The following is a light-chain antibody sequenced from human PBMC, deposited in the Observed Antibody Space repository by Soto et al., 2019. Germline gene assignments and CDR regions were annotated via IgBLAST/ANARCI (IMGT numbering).Light chain of an antibody. CDR1: HNILYSSDNKNY. V-gene: IGKV4-1*01. CDR3: HQRQSWPRT. Sequence: DLVLNPSADSLAVSLCESSTTNCKSSHNILYSSDNKNYLSWYQQRPGQPPKLLFYWASTRESGVPDRFSGSGSGTDFTLTISDVEPEDFAVYYCHQRQSWPRTFGQGTKVDIK. CDR2: WAS. J-gene: IGKJ1*01.